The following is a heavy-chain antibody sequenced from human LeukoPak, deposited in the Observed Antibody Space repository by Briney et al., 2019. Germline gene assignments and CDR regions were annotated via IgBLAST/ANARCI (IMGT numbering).Heavy chain of an antibody. CDR2: IYYSGST. Sequence: SETLSLTCAVYGGSFSGYYWSWIRQHPGKGLEWIGYIYYSGSTYYNPSLKSRVTISVDTSKNQFSLKLSSVTAADTAVYYCARAHCSSTSCYTDWFDPWGQGTLVTVSS. D-gene: IGHD2-2*02. V-gene: IGHV4-31*11. J-gene: IGHJ5*02. CDR3: ARAHCSSTSCYTDWFDP. CDR1: GGSFSGYY.